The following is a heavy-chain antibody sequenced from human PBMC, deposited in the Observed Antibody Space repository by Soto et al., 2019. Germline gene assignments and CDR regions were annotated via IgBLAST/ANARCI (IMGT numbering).Heavy chain of an antibody. Sequence: PGESLKISCKGSGYSFTSYWIGWVRQMPGKGLEWMGIINPGDSDTRYRPPFKGQVTISVDKSISTAYLQWSSLKASDTAMYYCTIAASGTSWFDPWGQGTLVTVSS. V-gene: IGHV5-51*01. CDR3: TIAASGTSWFDP. J-gene: IGHJ5*02. CDR1: GYSFTSYW. CDR2: INPGDSDT. D-gene: IGHD6-13*01.